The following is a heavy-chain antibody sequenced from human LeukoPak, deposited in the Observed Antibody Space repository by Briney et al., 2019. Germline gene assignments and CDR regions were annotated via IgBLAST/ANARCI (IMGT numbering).Heavy chain of an antibody. J-gene: IGHJ4*02. CDR3: ANRVMHYFDC. CDR1: GFTFSTSV. D-gene: IGHD2-8*01. CDR2: SGSAGAT. V-gene: IGHV3-23*01. Sequence: GGSPRLSCEASGFTFSTSVMSWVRQVPGEGLEWVSTSGSAGATYYADSVKGRFTISRDHSKSTLYLQMNSLRAEDTAIYYCANRVMHYFDCWGQGTLVTVSS.